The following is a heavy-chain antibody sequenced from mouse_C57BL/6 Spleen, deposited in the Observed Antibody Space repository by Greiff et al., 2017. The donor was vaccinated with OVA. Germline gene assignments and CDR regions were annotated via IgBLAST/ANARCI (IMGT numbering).Heavy chain of an antibody. Sequence: EVKVEESGGGLVQPGGSLKLSCAASGFTFSDYYMYWVRQTPEKRLEWVAYISNGGGSTYYPDTVKGRFTISRDNAKNTLYLQMSRLKSEDTAMYYCARHDDYGAMDYWGQGTSVTVSS. J-gene: IGHJ4*01. CDR2: ISNGGGST. CDR3: ARHDDYGAMDY. CDR1: GFTFSDYY. V-gene: IGHV5-12*01. D-gene: IGHD2-4*01.